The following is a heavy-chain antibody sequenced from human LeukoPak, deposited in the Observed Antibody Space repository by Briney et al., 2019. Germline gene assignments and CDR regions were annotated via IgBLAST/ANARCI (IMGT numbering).Heavy chain of an antibody. J-gene: IGHJ4*02. Sequence: KPSETLSLTCAVSGGSISGDNWWSWVRQPPGKGLEWIGEISHSGSTNYNPSLESRVTVSVDNSKNQFSLKLSSVTAADTAVYYCAKMTPVTSFQLLVLDSWGPGTLVTISS. CDR3: AKMTPVTSFQLLVLDS. CDR1: GGSISGDNW. V-gene: IGHV4-4*02. CDR2: ISHSGST. D-gene: IGHD4-11*01.